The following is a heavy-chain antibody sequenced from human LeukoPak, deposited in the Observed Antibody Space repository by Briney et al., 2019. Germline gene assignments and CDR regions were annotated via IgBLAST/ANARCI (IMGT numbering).Heavy chain of an antibody. Sequence: ASVKVSCKASGYTFSDYYIYWVRQAPGQGLEWTGWINPNGGGTKYAQKFQGRVTMTRDTSISTGYMELSRLRSDDTALYYCARGSRLQLHGYWGQGTLVTVSS. D-gene: IGHD2-2*01. CDR2: INPNGGGT. CDR1: GYTFSDYY. V-gene: IGHV1-2*02. CDR3: ARGSRLQLHGY. J-gene: IGHJ4*02.